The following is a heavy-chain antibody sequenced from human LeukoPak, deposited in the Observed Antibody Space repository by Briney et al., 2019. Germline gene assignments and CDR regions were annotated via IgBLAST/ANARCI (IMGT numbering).Heavy chain of an antibody. V-gene: IGHV3-21*01. J-gene: IGHJ4*02. CDR2: ITDSGSYT. CDR1: GFTFSSYG. CDR3: ARALLQRRDY. D-gene: IGHD2-15*01. Sequence: PGGSLRLSCAASGFTFSSYGMSWVRQAPGKGLEWVSAITDSGSYTDYAHSVKGRFTISRDNAKNSLYLQMNSLRAEDTAVYYCARALLQRRDYWGQGTLVTVSS.